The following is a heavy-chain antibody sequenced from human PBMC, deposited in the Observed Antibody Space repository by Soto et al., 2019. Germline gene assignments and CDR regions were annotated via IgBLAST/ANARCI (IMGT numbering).Heavy chain of an antibody. Sequence: QVQLVQSGAEVKKPGSSVKVSCKASGGTFSSYAISWVRQAPGQGLEWMGGIIPIFGTANYAQKFQGRVTITADESSSTAYMELSSLRSEDTAVDYCARDPRSNYDILTADDAFDIWGQGTMVTVSS. D-gene: IGHD3-9*01. CDR2: IIPIFGTA. J-gene: IGHJ3*02. CDR1: GGTFSSYA. V-gene: IGHV1-69*01. CDR3: ARDPRSNYDILTADDAFDI.